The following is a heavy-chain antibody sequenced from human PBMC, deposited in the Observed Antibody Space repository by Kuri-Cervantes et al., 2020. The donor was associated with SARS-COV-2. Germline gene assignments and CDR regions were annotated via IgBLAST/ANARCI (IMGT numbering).Heavy chain of an antibody. Sequence: SGPTLVKPTETLTVTCTFSGFSLNTNGNRVSWIRQTPGKALEWLARIDWDDDKFYSTPLKSRLIISKDTSKNQVVLTLTNVDPGDTGTYYCARMGDGYDFEYWGQGTVATVSS. D-gene: IGHD5-24*01. CDR1: GFSLNTNGNR. J-gene: IGHJ4*02. V-gene: IGHV2-70*04. CDR2: IDWDDDK. CDR3: ARMGDGYDFEY.